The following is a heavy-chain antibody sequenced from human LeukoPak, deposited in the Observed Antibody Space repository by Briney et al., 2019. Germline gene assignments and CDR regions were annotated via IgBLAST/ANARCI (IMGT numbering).Heavy chain of an antibody. Sequence: GGSLRLSCGAPGFTFSSYGMHWVRQAPGKGLEWVAFIRNDGRNKYYADSVKGRFTISRDNSKNTLYLQMNSLRAGDTAVYYCAKGLRKLIVGSTEYYFDYWGQGTLVTVSS. J-gene: IGHJ4*02. D-gene: IGHD1-26*01. CDR2: IRNDGRNK. V-gene: IGHV3-30*02. CDR1: GFTFSSYG. CDR3: AKGLRKLIVGSTEYYFDY.